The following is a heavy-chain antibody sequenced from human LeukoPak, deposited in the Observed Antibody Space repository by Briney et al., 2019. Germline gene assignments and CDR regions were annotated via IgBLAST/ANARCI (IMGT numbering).Heavy chain of an antibody. D-gene: IGHD3-22*01. CDR3: AKDPSYYDSSGNNWFDP. J-gene: IGHJ5*02. CDR1: GFTFSNYA. V-gene: IGHV3-23*01. Sequence: GGSLRLSCAASGFTFSNYAMSWVRQAPGKGLEWVSAISGSGGSTYYADSVKGRFTISRDNSKNTLYLQMNSLRAEDTAVYYCAKDPSYYDSSGNNWFDPWGQGTLVTVSS. CDR2: ISGSGGST.